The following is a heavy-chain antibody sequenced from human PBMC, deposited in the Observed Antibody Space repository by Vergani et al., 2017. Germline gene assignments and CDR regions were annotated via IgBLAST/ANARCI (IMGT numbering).Heavy chain of an antibody. D-gene: IGHD3-10*01. J-gene: IGHJ4*02. Sequence: QVQLVESGGGVVQPGRSLRLSCAASGLTFSSYAMHWVRQAPGKGLEWVAVISYDGSNKYYADSVKGRFTISRDNSKNTLYLQMNSLRAEDTAVYYCVASGSLKGIFDYWGQGTLVTVSS. V-gene: IGHV3-30-3*01. CDR2: ISYDGSNK. CDR1: GLTFSSYA. CDR3: VASGSLKGIFDY.